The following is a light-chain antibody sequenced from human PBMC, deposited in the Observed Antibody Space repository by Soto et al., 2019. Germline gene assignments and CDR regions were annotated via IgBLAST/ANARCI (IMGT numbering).Light chain of an antibody. J-gene: IGKJ1*01. CDR3: KQYGTSRT. V-gene: IGKV3-20*01. CDR1: QSVTDNY. Sequence: EVVLTSSHGPLSFAPVQMSTLSCTASQSVTDNYLAWYQQRPGLAPRLLICCASTRTAGIPDRFTGSGSGTDFTLTISRLEPEDFAVYYCKQYGTSRTCGQGTKVAIK. CDR2: CAS.